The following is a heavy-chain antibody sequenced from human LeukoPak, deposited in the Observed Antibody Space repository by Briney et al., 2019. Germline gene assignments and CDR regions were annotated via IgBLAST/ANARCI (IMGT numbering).Heavy chain of an antibody. CDR1: GGSISSYY. D-gene: IGHD3-10*01. CDR2: IYYSGST. V-gene: IGHV4-59*01. Sequence: PSETLSLTCTVSGGSISSYYWSWIRQPPGKGLEWIGYIYYSGSTNYSPSLKSRVTISVDTSKNQFSLKLNSVTAADTAVYYCARDRELGYWGQGALVTVSS. J-gene: IGHJ4*02. CDR3: ARDRELGY.